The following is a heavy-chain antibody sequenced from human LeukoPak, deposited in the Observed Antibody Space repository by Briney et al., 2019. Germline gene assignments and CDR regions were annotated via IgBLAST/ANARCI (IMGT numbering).Heavy chain of an antibody. J-gene: IGHJ6*03. CDR3: ARYSRSSYYYYYYMDV. CDR2: MNPNSGNT. D-gene: IGHD2-21*01. V-gene: IGHV1-8*01. CDR1: GYTFTSYD. Sequence: ASVKVSCKASGYTFTSYDINWVRQATGQGLEWMGWMNPNSGNTGYAQKFQGRVTMTRNTSISTAYMELSSLRSEDTAVYYCARYSRSSYYYYYYMDVWGKGTTVTISS.